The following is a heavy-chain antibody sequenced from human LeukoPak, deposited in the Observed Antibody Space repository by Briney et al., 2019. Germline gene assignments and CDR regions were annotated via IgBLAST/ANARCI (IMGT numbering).Heavy chain of an antibody. CDR2: INHSGST. V-gene: IGHV4-34*01. CDR1: GGSFSGYY. D-gene: IGHD3-3*01. CDR3: ARGPRYYDFWSGYQNWFDP. J-gene: IGHJ5*02. Sequence: KASETLSLTCAVYGGSFSGYYWGWIRQPPGKGLEWIGEINHSGSTNYNPSLKSRVTISVDTSKNQFSLKLSSVTAADTAVYYCARGPRYYDFWSGYQNWFDPWGQGTLVTVSS.